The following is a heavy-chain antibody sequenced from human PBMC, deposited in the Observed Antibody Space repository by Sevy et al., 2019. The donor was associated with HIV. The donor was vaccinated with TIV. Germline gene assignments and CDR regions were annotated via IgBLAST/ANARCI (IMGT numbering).Heavy chain of an antibody. D-gene: IGHD2-2*01. CDR3: AKVDVVVPVADYGLDV. CDR2: ISRSGSST. CDR1: GFTFSNYA. Sequence: GGSLRLSCAASGFTFSNYAMSWVRQAPGKGLQCISSISRSGSSTDYADSVKGRFTISRDNSLNTLYLQMNSLRAEDTAVYYCAKVDVVVPVADYGLDVWGQGTTVTVSS. V-gene: IGHV3-23*01. J-gene: IGHJ6*02.